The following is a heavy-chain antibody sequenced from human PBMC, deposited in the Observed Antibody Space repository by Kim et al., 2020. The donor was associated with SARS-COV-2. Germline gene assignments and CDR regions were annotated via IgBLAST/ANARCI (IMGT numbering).Heavy chain of an antibody. CDR2: IYYTGST. D-gene: IGHD6-13*01. CDR3: ARMYSSSWYWFDP. Sequence: SETLSLTCAVSGGSIGSYYWSWIRQPPGKGVEWIGYIYYTGSTDYNPSLKSRVTISVDTSKNQFSLNLTSVTAADTAVYYCARMYSSSWYWFDPWGQGTLVTVSS. V-gene: IGHV4-59*01. J-gene: IGHJ5*02. CDR1: GGSIGSYY.